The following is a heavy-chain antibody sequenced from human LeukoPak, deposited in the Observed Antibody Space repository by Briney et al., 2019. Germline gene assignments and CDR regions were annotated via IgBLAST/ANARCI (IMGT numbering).Heavy chain of an antibody. J-gene: IGHJ4*02. Sequence: KTSETLSLTCAVYGGSFSGYYWSWIRQPPGKGLEWIGEINHSGSTNYNPSLKSRVTISVDTSKNQFSLKLSSVTAADTAVYYCARGPLYGYSESRNDYWGQGTLVTVSS. D-gene: IGHD5-18*01. V-gene: IGHV4-34*01. CDR2: INHSGST. CDR1: GGSFSGYY. CDR3: ARGPLYGYSESRNDY.